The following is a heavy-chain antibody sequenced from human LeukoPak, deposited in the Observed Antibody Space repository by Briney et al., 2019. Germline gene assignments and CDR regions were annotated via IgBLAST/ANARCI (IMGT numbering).Heavy chain of an antibody. CDR2: IKEDGSVI. J-gene: IGHJ4*02. CDR3: ATGRWFGEFAGSAFED. Sequence: PGGSRRLSCLGSGFGFSNYWMTWLRQAPGEGLEWVANIKEDGSVIYYADSVKGRFTISRDNAKNSVYLQMNSLRVEDTALYYCATGRWFGEFAGSAFEDWGQGTLSPSPQ. CDR1: GFGFSNYW. D-gene: IGHD3-10*01. V-gene: IGHV3-7*01.